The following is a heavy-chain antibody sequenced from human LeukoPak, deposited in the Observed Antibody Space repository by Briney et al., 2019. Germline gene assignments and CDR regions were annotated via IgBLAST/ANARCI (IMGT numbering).Heavy chain of an antibody. CDR1: GYTFTSYD. CDR2: MSPNSGNT. V-gene: IGHV1-8*01. J-gene: IGHJ5*02. D-gene: IGHD3-10*01. CDR3: ARGRSTMVRGVKEWFDP. Sequence: GASVKVSCKASGYTFTSYDINWVRQATGQGLEWMGWMSPNSGNTGYAQKFQGRVTMTRNTSISTAYMELSSLRSEDTAVYYCARGRSTMVRGVKEWFDPWGQGTLVTVSS.